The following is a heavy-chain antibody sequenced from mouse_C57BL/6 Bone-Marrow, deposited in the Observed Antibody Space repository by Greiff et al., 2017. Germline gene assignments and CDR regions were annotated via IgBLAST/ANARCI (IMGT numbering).Heavy chain of an antibody. Sequence: VQVVESGAELVRPGASVKLSCKASGYTFTDYYINWVKQRPGQGLEWIARIYPGSGNTYYNEKFKGKATLTAEKSSSTAYMQLSSLTSEDSAVYFCARKGLLRRWYFDVWGTGTTVTVSS. J-gene: IGHJ1*03. V-gene: IGHV1-76*01. CDR2: IYPGSGNT. D-gene: IGHD1-2*01. CDR1: GYTFTDYY. CDR3: ARKGLLRRWYFDV.